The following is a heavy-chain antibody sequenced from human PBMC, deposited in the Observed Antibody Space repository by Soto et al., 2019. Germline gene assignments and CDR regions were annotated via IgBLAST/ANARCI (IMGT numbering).Heavy chain of an antibody. Sequence: VASVKVSCKASGYTFTSYGISWVRQAPGQGLEWMGWISAYNGNTNYAQKLQGRVTMTTDTSASTAYMELRSLRSDDTAVYYCARDAAVGLFDYWGQGTLVTVSS. V-gene: IGHV1-18*01. CDR2: ISAYNGNT. CDR1: GYTFTSYG. CDR3: ARDAAVGLFDY. J-gene: IGHJ4*02. D-gene: IGHD1-26*01.